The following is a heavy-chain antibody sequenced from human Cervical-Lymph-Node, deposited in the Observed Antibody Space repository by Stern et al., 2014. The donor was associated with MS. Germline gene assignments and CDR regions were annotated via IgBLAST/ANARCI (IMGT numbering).Heavy chain of an antibody. CDR1: GYIFTDYY. Sequence: VQLVQSGAEVEKPGASVKVSCKASGYIFTDYYLHWVRHAPGQGLEWMGRINPKSGGPSYAQSFQGRVTLTRDTSITTAYMDLSRLTSDDTAVYYCTRALRIADRPSPGGHWFDPWGQGTLVIVSS. V-gene: IGHV1-2*02. J-gene: IGHJ5*02. CDR2: INPKSGGP. D-gene: IGHD6-6*01. CDR3: TRALRIADRPSPGGHWFDP.